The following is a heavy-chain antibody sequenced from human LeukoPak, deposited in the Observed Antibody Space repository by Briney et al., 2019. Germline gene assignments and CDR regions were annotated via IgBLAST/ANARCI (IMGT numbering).Heavy chain of an antibody. D-gene: IGHD3-3*01. Sequence: GGSLRLSCAASGFTFSSYSMNWVRQAPGKGLEWVSSISSSSYIYYADSVKGRFTISRDNAKNSLYLQMSSLRAEDTAVYYCARDITEVHYYGMDVWGQGTTVTVSS. CDR3: ARDITEVHYYGMDV. V-gene: IGHV3-21*01. CDR1: GFTFSSYS. CDR2: ISSSSYI. J-gene: IGHJ6*02.